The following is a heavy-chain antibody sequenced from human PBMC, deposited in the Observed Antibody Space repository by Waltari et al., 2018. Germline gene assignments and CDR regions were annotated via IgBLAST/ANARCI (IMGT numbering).Heavy chain of an antibody. J-gene: IGHJ4*02. Sequence: QLQLQESGPGLVKPSETLSLTCTVPGGSFSSSSYYWGWIRQPPGKGLEWIGSIYYTGSTYYNPSLKSRVTISIDTSKNHFSLKLNSVTAADTAVYYCARQGYCSSTTCSASFDYWGQGTLVTVSS. CDR1: GGSFSSSSYY. CDR2: IYYTGST. CDR3: ARQGYCSSTTCSASFDY. D-gene: IGHD2-2*01. V-gene: IGHV4-39*01.